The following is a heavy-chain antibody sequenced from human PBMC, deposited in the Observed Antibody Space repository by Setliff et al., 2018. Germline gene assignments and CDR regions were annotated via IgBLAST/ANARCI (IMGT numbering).Heavy chain of an antibody. CDR3: ARYPLRIEQRLVPGASYFDY. V-gene: IGHV4-39*01. J-gene: IGHJ4*02. Sequence: SETLSLTCTVSGGSISSSSYYWGWIRQPPGKGLEWIGSIYYSGSTYYNPSLKSRVTISVDTSKNQFSLKLSSVTAADTAVYYCARYPLRIEQRLVPGASYFDYWGQGTLVTVPQ. CDR2: IYYSGST. D-gene: IGHD6-13*01. CDR1: GGSISSSSYY.